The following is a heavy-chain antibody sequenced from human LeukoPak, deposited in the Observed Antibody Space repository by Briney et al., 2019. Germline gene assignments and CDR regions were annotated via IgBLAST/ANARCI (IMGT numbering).Heavy chain of an antibody. CDR2: ISPNSVEK. V-gene: IGHV1-2*02. Sequence: ASVKVSCKASGYTFSDYYMRWVRQAPAQGLEWMGWISPNSVEKVYAQKFQGRVTMTRDTSISTGYMEVSRLRSNDTAVYYCARKRGVGVDRNAFDIWGQGTMVTVSS. J-gene: IGHJ3*02. CDR1: GYTFSDYY. D-gene: IGHD3-3*01. CDR3: ARKRGVGVDRNAFDI.